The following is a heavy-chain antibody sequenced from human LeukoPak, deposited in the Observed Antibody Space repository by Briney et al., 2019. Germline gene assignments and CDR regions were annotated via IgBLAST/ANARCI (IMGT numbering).Heavy chain of an antibody. D-gene: IGHD3-10*01. Sequence: KPSETLSLTCTVSDGSISSSSYYWCWIRQPPGKGLEWIGSIYYSGSTYYNPSLKSRVTISVDTSKNQFSLKLSSVTAADTAVYYCARLLLWFGELLFGYFDYWGQGTLVTVSS. CDR1: DGSISSSSYY. CDR2: IYYSGST. V-gene: IGHV4-39*01. J-gene: IGHJ4*02. CDR3: ARLLLWFGELLFGYFDY.